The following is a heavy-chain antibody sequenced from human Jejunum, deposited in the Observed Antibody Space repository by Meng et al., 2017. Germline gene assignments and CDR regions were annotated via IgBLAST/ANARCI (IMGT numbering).Heavy chain of an antibody. Sequence: QVQVQESGPGLVRPSETRSLPCPVSGGSVSSAAYYWNWIRQPPGKGLEWIGYIYYSGGTTYSPSLNSRVTISIDTAKNQVSLKVSSVTAADTAVYYCAHSSSSSSFGFDYWGQGTLVTVSS. V-gene: IGHV4-61*08. CDR3: AHSSSSSSFGFDY. D-gene: IGHD6-6*01. CDR2: IYYSGGT. J-gene: IGHJ4*02. CDR1: GGSVSSAAYY.